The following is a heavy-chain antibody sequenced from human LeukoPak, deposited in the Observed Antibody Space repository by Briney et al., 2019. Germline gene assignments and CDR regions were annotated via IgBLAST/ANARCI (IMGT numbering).Heavy chain of an antibody. D-gene: IGHD6-19*01. V-gene: IGHV4-59*01. CDR1: GGSISSYY. Sequence: PSETLSLTCTVSGGSISSYYWSWIRQPPGKGLEWIGYIYYSGSTNYNLSLKSRVTISVDTSKNQFSLKLSSVTAADTAVYYCARGAVGDYYYYYYMDVWGKGTTVTVSS. CDR3: ARGAVGDYYYYYYMDV. J-gene: IGHJ6*03. CDR2: IYYSGST.